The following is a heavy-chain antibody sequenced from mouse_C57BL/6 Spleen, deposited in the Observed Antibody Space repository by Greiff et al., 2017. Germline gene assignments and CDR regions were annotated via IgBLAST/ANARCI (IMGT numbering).Heavy chain of an antibody. Sequence: VHVKQSGPELVKPGASVKIPCKASGYTFTDYNMDWVKQSHGKSLEWIGDINPNNGGTIYNQKFKGKATLTVDKSSSTAYMELRSLTSEDTAVYYCARPGTLDYAMDYWGQGTSVTVSS. J-gene: IGHJ4*01. CDR3: ARPGTLDYAMDY. CDR2: INPNNGGT. CDR1: GYTFTDYN. D-gene: IGHD4-1*01. V-gene: IGHV1-18*01.